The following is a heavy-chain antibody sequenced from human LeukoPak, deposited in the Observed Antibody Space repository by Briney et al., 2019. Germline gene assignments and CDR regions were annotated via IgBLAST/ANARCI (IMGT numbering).Heavy chain of an antibody. V-gene: IGHV4-28*01. J-gene: IGHJ3*02. CDR2: IYYSGST. CDR1: GDSISSNYW. Sequence: SETLSLTCAVSGDSISSNYWWSWIRQPPEKRLEWIGYIYYSGSTHQNPSLQSRLTMSVDTSKNQFSLQLSSVTAVDTAVYYCARKGSGWYAFDIWGQGTMVTVSS. D-gene: IGHD6-19*01. CDR3: ARKGSGWYAFDI.